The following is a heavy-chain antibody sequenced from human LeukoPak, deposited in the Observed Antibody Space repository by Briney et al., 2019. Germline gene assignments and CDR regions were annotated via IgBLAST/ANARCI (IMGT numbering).Heavy chain of an antibody. CDR2: IYYSGST. CDR3: ASLIAVAGYFDY. D-gene: IGHD6-19*01. V-gene: IGHV4-39*01. J-gene: IGHJ4*02. Sequence: SETLSLTCTVSGGSISSSSYYWGWIRQPPGKGLEWIGSIYYSGSTYYNPSLKSRVTISVDTSKNQFSLKLSSVTAADTAGYYCASLIAVAGYFDYWGQGTLVTVPS. CDR1: GGSISSSSYY.